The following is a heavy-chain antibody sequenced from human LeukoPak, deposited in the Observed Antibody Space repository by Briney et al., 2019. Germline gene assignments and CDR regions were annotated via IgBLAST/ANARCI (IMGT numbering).Heavy chain of an antibody. CDR1: GGTFSSYA. V-gene: IGHV1-69*01. Sequence: ASVKVSCKASGGTFSSYAISWVRQAPGQGLEWMGGIIPISGTANYAQKFQGRVTITADESTSTAYMELSSLRSEDTAVYYCARVNEVAAFDYWGQGTLVTVSS. D-gene: IGHD6-19*01. J-gene: IGHJ4*02. CDR2: IIPISGTA. CDR3: ARVNEVAAFDY.